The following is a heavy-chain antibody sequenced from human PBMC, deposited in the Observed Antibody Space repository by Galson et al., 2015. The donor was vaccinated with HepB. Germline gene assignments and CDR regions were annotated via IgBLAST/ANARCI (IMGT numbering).Heavy chain of an antibody. D-gene: IGHD3-9*01. V-gene: IGHV1-18*01. CDR3: ARDKGLLRYSAS. Sequence: SVKVSCKAAENMFGGFGFHWVRQAPGPGLEWMGWIKGQNSRTEIAQKFQGRLTLSVDTSTRTVFMELRSLTSDDTATYFCARDKGLLRYSASWGPGTPVTVSS. CDR2: IKGQNSRT. CDR1: ENMFGGFG. J-gene: IGHJ4*02.